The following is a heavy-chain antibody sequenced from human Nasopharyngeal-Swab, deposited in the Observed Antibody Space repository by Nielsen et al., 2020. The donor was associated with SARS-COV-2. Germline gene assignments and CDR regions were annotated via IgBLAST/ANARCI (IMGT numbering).Heavy chain of an antibody. Sequence: VRQAPGKGLEWVSVIYSGGSTYYADSVKGRFTISRDNSKNTLYLQMNSLRAEDTAVYYCAKSVAAAGPDYYYGMDVWGQGTTVTVSS. D-gene: IGHD6-13*01. CDR3: AKSVAAAGPDYYYGMDV. CDR2: IYSGGST. V-gene: IGHV3-53*01. J-gene: IGHJ6*02.